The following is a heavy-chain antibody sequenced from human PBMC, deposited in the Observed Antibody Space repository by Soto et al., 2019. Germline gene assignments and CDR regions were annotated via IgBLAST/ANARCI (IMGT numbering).Heavy chain of an antibody. CDR2: IYSGGTT. J-gene: IGHJ4*02. V-gene: IGHV3-66*01. D-gene: IGHD6-13*01. Sequence: PGGSLRLSCAASGFTFSSYSMNWVRQAPGKGLERVSIIYSGGTTYYADSVKGRFTISRDNSKNTLYLQMNSLRAEDTAVYYCARAGISQAAAGSLDCCPIDSWGQGTLVTVSS. CDR1: GFTFSSYS. CDR3: ARAGISQAAAGSLDCCPIDS.